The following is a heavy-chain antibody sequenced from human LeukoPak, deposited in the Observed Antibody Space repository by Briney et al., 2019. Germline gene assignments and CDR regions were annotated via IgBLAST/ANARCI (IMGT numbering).Heavy chain of an antibody. CDR3: ANWGAGTKGLY. V-gene: IGHV3-23*01. D-gene: IGHD1-1*01. J-gene: IGHJ4*02. CDR1: GLTFSDHA. Sequence: GVSLRLSCAASGLTFSDHAMGWVRQAPGKGLEWVSSISGSSGNTYYADSVKGRYSISRDNSKNTLFLQINRLRAEDTAIYYCANWGAGTKGLYWGQGTLVTVSS. CDR2: ISGSSGNT.